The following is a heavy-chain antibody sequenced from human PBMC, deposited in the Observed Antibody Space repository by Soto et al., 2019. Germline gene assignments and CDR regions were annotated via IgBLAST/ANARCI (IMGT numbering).Heavy chain of an antibody. CDR2: IYYSGST. Sequence: QLQLQESGPGLVKPPETLSLTCTVSRGSISSSSYYWGWIRQPPGKGLEWIGSIYYSGSTYYNPSLKSRVTVSVDTSKNQFSLKLSSVTAADTAVYDCARQDGSWTCDYCGQGTLVTVSS. J-gene: IGHJ4*02. CDR1: RGSISSSSYY. D-gene: IGHD1-26*01. CDR3: ARQDGSWTCDY. V-gene: IGHV4-39*01.